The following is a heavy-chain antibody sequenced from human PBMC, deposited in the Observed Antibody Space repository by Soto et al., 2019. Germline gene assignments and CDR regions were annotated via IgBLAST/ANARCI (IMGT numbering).Heavy chain of an antibody. Sequence: SETLSLTCTVSGGSISSGGYYWSWIRQHPGKGLEWIGYIYYSGSTYYNPSLKSRVTISVDTSKNQFSLKLSSVTAADTAVYYCARTLEHDYGDYGGGTGRQTFDPWGQGTLVTVSS. J-gene: IGHJ5*02. D-gene: IGHD4-17*01. CDR1: GGSISSGGYY. V-gene: IGHV4-31*03. CDR3: ARTLEHDYGDYGGGTGRQTFDP. CDR2: IYYSGST.